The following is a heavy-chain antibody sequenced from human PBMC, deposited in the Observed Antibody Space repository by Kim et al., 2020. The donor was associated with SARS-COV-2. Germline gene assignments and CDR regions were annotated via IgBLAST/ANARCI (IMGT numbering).Heavy chain of an antibody. Sequence: GGSLRLSCAASGFTFSNAWMNWVRQAPGKGLEWVGRIKSKINGGTTGYAAPVKGRFTISRDDSKNTLYLQMRSLKTEDTAVYYCTSDLGVYCGGDCYSRVWGLGTTVTVSS. CDR2: IKSKINGGTT. D-gene: IGHD2-21*02. J-gene: IGHJ6*02. CDR1: GFTFSNAW. CDR3: TSDLGVYCGGDCYSRV. V-gene: IGHV3-15*01.